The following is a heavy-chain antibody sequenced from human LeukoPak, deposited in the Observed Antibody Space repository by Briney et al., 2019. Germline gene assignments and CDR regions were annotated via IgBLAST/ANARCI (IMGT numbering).Heavy chain of an antibody. D-gene: IGHD2-2*01. CDR2: IRSKANSYAT. J-gene: IGHJ4*02. CDR1: GFTFSGSA. Sequence: TGGSLRLSCAASGFTFSGSAMHWVRQASGKGLEWVGRIRSKANSYATAYAASVKGRFTISRDDSKNTAYLQMNSLRAEDTAVYYCAHGTMYQLDYWGQGTLVTVSS. CDR3: AHGTMYQLDY. V-gene: IGHV3-73*01.